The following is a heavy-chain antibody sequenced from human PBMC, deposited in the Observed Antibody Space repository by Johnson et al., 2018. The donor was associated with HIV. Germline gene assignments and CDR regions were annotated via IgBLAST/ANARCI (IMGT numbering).Heavy chain of an antibody. CDR2: ISYDGSNK. CDR1: GFTFSSYA. D-gene: IGHD4-17*01. V-gene: IGHV3-30-3*01. Sequence: QVQLLESGGGVVQPGRSLRLSCAASGFTFSSYAMHWVRQAPGKGLEWVAVISYDGSNKYYADSVKGRFTISRDNSKNTLYLQMNSLRAEDTAVYYCARMSVPILRPRPSDYGDVPRAFDIWGQGTMVTVSS. J-gene: IGHJ3*02. CDR3: ARMSVPILRPRPSDYGDVPRAFDI.